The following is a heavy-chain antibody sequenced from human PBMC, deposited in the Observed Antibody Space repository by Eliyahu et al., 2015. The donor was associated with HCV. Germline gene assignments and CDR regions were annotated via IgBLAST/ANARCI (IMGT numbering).Heavy chain of an antibody. D-gene: IGHD3-3*01. V-gene: IGHV3-30-3*01. CDR3: ASGQPSRGVDYFDD. CDR1: GFTFSSYT. CDR2: IAYDGNVK. J-gene: IGHJ4*02. Sequence: QVQLVESGGGVVQPGRSLRLSCAASGFTFSSYTMHWVRQAPGKGLEWVAVIAYDGNVKLYADSVKDRFIISRDNFQNTLSLQLNSLRFDDTAVYYCASGQPSRGVDYFDDWGQGTLVTVSS.